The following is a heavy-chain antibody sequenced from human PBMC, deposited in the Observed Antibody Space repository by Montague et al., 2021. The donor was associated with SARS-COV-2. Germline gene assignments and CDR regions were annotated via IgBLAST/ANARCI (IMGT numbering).Heavy chain of an antibody. CDR1: GGSFSGYY. D-gene: IGHD3-16*01. V-gene: IGHV4-34*01. Sequence: SETLSLTCAVYGGSFSGYYWSWIRQPPEKGLEWIGEINQSGRTNNNPSLKSRVIISVDTSKNQFSLKLSSVTAADTAVYYCARRGTYHYSMDVWGQGTTVAVSS. J-gene: IGHJ6*02. CDR3: ARRGTYHYSMDV. CDR2: INQSGRT.